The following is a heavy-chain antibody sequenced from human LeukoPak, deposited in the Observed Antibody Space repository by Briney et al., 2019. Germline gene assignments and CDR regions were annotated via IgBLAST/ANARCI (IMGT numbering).Heavy chain of an antibody. CDR3: AKDSTVGEPPSVVPAAMGPTFDY. CDR2: ISYDGSNK. CDR1: GFTFSSYG. V-gene: IGHV3-30*18. Sequence: PGGSLRLSCAASGFTFSSYGMHWVRQAPGKGLEWVAVISYDGSNKYYADSVKGRFTISRDNSKNTLYLQMNSLRAEDTAVYYCAKDSTVGEPPSVVPAAMGPTFDYWGQGTLVTVSS. J-gene: IGHJ4*02. D-gene: IGHD2-2*01.